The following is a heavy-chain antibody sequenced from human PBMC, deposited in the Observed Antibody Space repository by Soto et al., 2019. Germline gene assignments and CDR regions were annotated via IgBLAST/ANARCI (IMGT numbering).Heavy chain of an antibody. CDR1: GGSIHPFF. Sequence: SNTLSLTFTVSGGSIHPFFWCWIRQSPGKGLEWIGYIFYTGDTKYNPSLKSRVTMSVDPSKNQFSLKLSSVTAADTAVYYCARDTPVGSYFDYWGRGTLVT. D-gene: IGHD5-18*01. CDR2: IFYTGDT. CDR3: ARDTPVGSYFDY. V-gene: IGHV4-59*07. J-gene: IGHJ4*02.